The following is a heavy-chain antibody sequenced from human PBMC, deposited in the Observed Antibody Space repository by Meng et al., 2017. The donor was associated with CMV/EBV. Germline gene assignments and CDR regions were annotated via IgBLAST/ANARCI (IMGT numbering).Heavy chain of an antibody. CDR1: GFTFSSYS. CDR2: ISSSSSYI. J-gene: IGHJ6*02. D-gene: IGHD3-22*01. CDR3: ARKGSGYYYYYYAMDV. Sequence: GESLKISCAASGFTFSSYSMNWVRQAPGKGLEWVSSISSSSSYIYYADSVKGRFTISRDNAKNSLYLQMNSLRAEDTAVYYCARKGSGYYYYYYAMDVWGQGTTVTVSS. V-gene: IGHV3-21*01.